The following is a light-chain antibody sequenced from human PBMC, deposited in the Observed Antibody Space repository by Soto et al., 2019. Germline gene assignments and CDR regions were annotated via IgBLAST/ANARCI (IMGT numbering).Light chain of an antibody. CDR1: QTVIHNY. J-gene: IGKJ5*01. CDR3: QLYGRSIT. CDR2: RAS. Sequence: EIVLTQSPDTLSLSPGETATLSCRASQTVIHNYLAWHQQKPGQAPKVLIYRASIRATGIPDRFTGSGSGTDFTLTISRLEPEDFAVYYCQLYGRSITFGQGTRLEIK. V-gene: IGKV3-20*01.